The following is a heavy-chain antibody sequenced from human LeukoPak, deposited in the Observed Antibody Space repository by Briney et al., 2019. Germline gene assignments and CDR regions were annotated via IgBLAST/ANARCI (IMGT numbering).Heavy chain of an antibody. CDR1: GGSIISGGYY. V-gene: IGHV4-30-2*01. D-gene: IGHD2-2*01. J-gene: IGHJ6*03. CDR2: IYDSGST. CDR3: ARGASSTQGYYYYYYYVDV. Sequence: SQTLSLTCTVSGGSIISGGYYWSWIRQPPGKGLEWIGYIYDSGSTYYCPSLKSRVSMSVDRSKNQFSLKLSSVTAADTAVYYCARGASSTQGYYYYYYYVDVWGKGTTVTVSS.